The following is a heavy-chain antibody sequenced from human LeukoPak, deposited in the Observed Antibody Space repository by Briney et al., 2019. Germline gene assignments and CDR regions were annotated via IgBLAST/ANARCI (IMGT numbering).Heavy chain of an antibody. D-gene: IGHD1-1*01. CDR3: ASNLGARNAFDI. CDR2: ISYDGSNK. V-gene: IGHV3-30-3*02. CDR1: GFTFNTYT. Sequence: PGGSLRLSCAASGFTFNTYTMYWVRQAPGKGLEWVAVISYDGSNKYYADSVKGRFTISRDNSKNTLYLQMNSLRAEDTAVYYCASNLGARNAFDIWGQGTMVTVSS. J-gene: IGHJ3*02.